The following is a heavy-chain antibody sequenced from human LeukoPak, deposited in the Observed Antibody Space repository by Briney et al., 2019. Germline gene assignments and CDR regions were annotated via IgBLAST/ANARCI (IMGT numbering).Heavy chain of an antibody. CDR2: IIPIFGTA. CDR1: GGTFSRYA. D-gene: IGHD6-13*01. CDR3: ARGGRVAAAGGPGYHYMDV. Sequence: GASVKVSCKASGGTFSRYAISWVRQAPGQRLEWMGGIIPIFGTANYAQKFQGRVTITADESTSTAYMELSSLRSEDTAVYYCARGGRVAAAGGPGYHYMDVWGKGTTVTVSS. J-gene: IGHJ6*03. V-gene: IGHV1-69*13.